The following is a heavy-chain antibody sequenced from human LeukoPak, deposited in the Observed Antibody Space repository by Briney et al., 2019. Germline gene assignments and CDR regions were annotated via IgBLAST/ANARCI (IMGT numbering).Heavy chain of an antibody. V-gene: IGHV4-4*07. CDR2: IYTSGST. CDR1: GGSISSYY. J-gene: IGHJ4*02. CDR3: ARDMDYYDSSGYYRGYYFDY. Sequence: PSETLSLTCTVSGGSISSYYWSWIRQPAGKGLEWIGRIYTSGSTNYNPSLKSRVTMSVDTSKNQFSLKLSSVTAADTAVYYCARDMDYYDSSGYYRGYYFDYWGQGTLVTVSS. D-gene: IGHD3-22*01.